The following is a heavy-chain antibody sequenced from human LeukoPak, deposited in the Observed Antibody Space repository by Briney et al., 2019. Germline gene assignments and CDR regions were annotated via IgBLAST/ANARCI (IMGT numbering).Heavy chain of an antibody. CDR3: ARGGMTTVATYYYYYMDV. Sequence: PSETLSLTCTVSGGSMSSYYWSWIRQPPGKGLEWIGYIYYSGSTNYNPSLKSRVTISVDTSKNQFSLKLSSVTAADTAVYYCARGGMTTVATYYYYYMDVWGKGTTVTVSS. CDR2: IYYSGST. D-gene: IGHD4-11*01. V-gene: IGHV4-59*01. J-gene: IGHJ6*03. CDR1: GGSMSSYY.